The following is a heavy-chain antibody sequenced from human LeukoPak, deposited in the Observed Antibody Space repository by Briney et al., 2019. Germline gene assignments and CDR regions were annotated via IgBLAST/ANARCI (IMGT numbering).Heavy chain of an antibody. D-gene: IGHD3-22*01. J-gene: IGHJ4*02. CDR3: ARLDYYDSSGYYYGFDY. CDR1: GYTFTSYG. Sequence: ASVKVSCKASGYTFTSYGISWVRQAPGQGLEWMGWFSDYNGNTNYAQKLQGRVTMTTDTSTSTAYMELRSLRSDDTAVYYCARLDYYDSSGYYYGFDYWGQGPLVTVSS. CDR2: FSDYNGNT. V-gene: IGHV1-18*01.